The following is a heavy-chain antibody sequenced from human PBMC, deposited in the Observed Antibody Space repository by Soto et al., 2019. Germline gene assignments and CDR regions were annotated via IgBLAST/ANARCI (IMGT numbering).Heavy chain of an antibody. Sequence: ASVKVSCKASRYTLTSVYMHWMRQAPGQGLEWMGVIDPSAGSTTYAQKFKGRVRMTRDTFTSTVFMELSSLRSEDTAVYYCARSPRPTGTTLYYFDSWGQRTLVTVSS. CDR3: ARSPRPTGTTLYYFDS. CDR1: RYTLTSVY. V-gene: IGHV1-46*01. J-gene: IGHJ4*02. D-gene: IGHD1-1*01. CDR2: IDPSAGST.